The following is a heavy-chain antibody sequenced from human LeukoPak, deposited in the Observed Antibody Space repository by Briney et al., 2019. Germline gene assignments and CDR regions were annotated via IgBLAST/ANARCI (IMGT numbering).Heavy chain of an antibody. D-gene: IGHD6-19*01. V-gene: IGHV3-30*18. CDR3: AKVVAVAQFDY. CDR2: ISYDGSYK. CDR1: GFTFSSYD. J-gene: IGHJ4*02. Sequence: GGSLRLSCAASGFTFSSYDMHWVRQAPGKGLEWVAVISYDGSYKYSADSVRRRFTISRDNSKNTLYLQMTSLRAEDTAVYYCAKVVAVAQFDYWGQGTLVTVSS.